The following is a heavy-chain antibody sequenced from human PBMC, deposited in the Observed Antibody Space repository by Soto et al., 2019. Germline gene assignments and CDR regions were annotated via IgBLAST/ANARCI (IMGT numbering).Heavy chain of an antibody. CDR3: AKDLRGYSGYGD. CDR2: ISYDGSNK. J-gene: IGHJ4*02. Sequence: ESGGGVVQPGRSLRLSCAASGFTFSSYGMHWVRQAPGKGLEWVAVISYDGSNKYYADSVKGRFTISRDNSKNTLYLQMNSLRAEDTAVYYCAKDLRGYSGYGDWGQGTLVTVSS. CDR1: GFTFSSYG. D-gene: IGHD5-12*01. V-gene: IGHV3-30*18.